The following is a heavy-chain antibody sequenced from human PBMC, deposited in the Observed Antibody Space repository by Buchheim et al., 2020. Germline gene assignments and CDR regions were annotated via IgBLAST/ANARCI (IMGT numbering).Heavy chain of an antibody. Sequence: QVQLQESGPGLVKPSQTLSLTCTVSGGSISSGGYYWSWFRQHPGKGLEWIGYIYYSGSTYYNPSLKSRVTISVDTSKNQFSLKLSSVTAADTAVYYCAREILGVREFLNWFDPWGQGTL. V-gene: IGHV4-31*03. J-gene: IGHJ5*02. CDR3: AREILGVREFLNWFDP. D-gene: IGHD3-10*01. CDR1: GGSISSGGYY. CDR2: IYYSGST.